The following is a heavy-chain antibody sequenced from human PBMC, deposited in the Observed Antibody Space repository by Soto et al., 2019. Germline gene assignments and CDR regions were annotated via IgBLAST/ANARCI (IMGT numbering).Heavy chain of an antibody. CDR1: GFTFSGYP. J-gene: IGHJ2*01. D-gene: IGHD3-16*01. CDR2: ISGGGDAT. CDR3: ARKVGGSTGRPDLWYFDL. V-gene: IGHV3-23*01. Sequence: EVQLLDSGGGLVQPGGSLRLSCAASGFTFSGYPLTWVRQAPGKGLEWVSAISGGGDATFYADSVKGRFTISRDNSKNPLYQKMNTLRAEDAVVYCWARKVGGSTGRPDLWYFDLWGRGTIVTVSS.